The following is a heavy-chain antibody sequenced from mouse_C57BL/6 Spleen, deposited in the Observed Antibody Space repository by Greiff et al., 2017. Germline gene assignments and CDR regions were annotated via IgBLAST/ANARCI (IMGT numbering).Heavy chain of an antibody. CDR3: ARVYYSYDDYSMDY. V-gene: IGHV1-55*01. CDR2: IYPGSGST. Sequence: VQLQQPGAELVKPGASVKLSCKASGYTFTSYWITWVKQRPGQGLEWIGDIYPGSGSTNYNEKFKSKATLPVDTSSSTAYMQLSSLTSEDSAVYCGARVYYSYDDYSMDYWGQGTSVTVSS. D-gene: IGHD2-12*01. J-gene: IGHJ4*01. CDR1: GYTFTSYW.